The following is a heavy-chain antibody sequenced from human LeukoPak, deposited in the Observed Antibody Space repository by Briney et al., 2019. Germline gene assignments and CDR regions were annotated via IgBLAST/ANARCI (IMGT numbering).Heavy chain of an antibody. CDR2: ISYDGSNK. J-gene: IGHJ4*02. V-gene: IGHV3-30*04. Sequence: PGRSLRLSCAASGFTFSSYAMHWVRQPPGKGLEWVAVISYDGSNKYYADSVKGRFTISRDNSKNTLYLHMNSLKAEDTALYYCAKYCSTTTCSYFDYWGQGILVTVSS. CDR1: GFTFSSYA. D-gene: IGHD2-2*01. CDR3: AKYCSTTTCSYFDY.